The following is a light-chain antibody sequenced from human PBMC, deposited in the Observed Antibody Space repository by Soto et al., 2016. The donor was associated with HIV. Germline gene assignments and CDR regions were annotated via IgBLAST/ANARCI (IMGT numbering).Light chain of an antibody. J-gene: IGKJ2*01. CDR2: KAS. Sequence: DIQMTQSPSTLSAVVGDRVTITCRASQGISSWLAWYQHKPPNAPKLLIYKASTLESEVPSRFSGSGSGTDFTLTINNLQPDDFATYYCQQFGNKPYTFGQGTKLEIK. V-gene: IGKV1-5*03. CDR3: QQFGNKPYT. CDR1: QGISSW.